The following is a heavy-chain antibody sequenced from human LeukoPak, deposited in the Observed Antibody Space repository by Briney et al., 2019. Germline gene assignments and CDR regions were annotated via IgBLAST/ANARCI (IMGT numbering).Heavy chain of an antibody. CDR1: GFTFSSYA. V-gene: IGHV3-23*01. CDR3: ARARSSYGYGDAFDI. Sequence: GGSLRLSCAASGFTFSSYAMNWVRQAPGKGLEWVSAITGSGGRTYYADSVRGRFTISRDNSKNTLYLQMNSLRAEDTAVYYCARARSSYGYGDAFDIWGQGTMVTVSS. D-gene: IGHD5-18*01. J-gene: IGHJ3*02. CDR2: ITGSGGRT.